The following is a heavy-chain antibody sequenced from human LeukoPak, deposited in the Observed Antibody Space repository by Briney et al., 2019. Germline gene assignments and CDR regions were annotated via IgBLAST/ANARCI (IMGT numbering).Heavy chain of an antibody. CDR3: ARQPPQYYGMDV. V-gene: IGHV4-4*07. Sequence: PSETLSLTCTVSGGSFSNYYWSWIRQPAGKGLEWIGRIYTSGSTNYNPPVKSRVTMSVDTSNNQFSLKLTSVTAADTAVHYCARQPPQYYGMDVWGQGTTVTVSS. CDR1: GGSFSNYY. CDR2: IYTSGST. J-gene: IGHJ6*02. D-gene: IGHD1-14*01.